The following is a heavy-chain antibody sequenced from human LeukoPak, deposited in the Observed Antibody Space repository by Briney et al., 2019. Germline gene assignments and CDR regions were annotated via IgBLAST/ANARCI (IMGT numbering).Heavy chain of an antibody. J-gene: IGHJ3*02. V-gene: IGHV3-21*01. CDR2: ISSSSSYI. CDR3: ARGGGVVGVSDAFDI. D-gene: IGHD1-26*01. CDR1: GFTFSSYS. Sequence: PGGSLRLSCAASGFTFSSYSMNWVRQAPGKGLEWVSSISSSSSYIYYADSVKGRFTISRDNAKNSLYLQMNSLRAEDTAVYYCARGGGVVGVSDAFDIWGQGTMVTVSS.